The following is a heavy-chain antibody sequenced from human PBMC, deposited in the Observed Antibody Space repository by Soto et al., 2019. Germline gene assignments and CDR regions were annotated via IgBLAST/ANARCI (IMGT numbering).Heavy chain of an antibody. V-gene: IGHV4-39*01. CDR2: IYYSGST. CDR1: GGSISSSSYY. Sequence: PSETLSLTCTVSGGSISSSSYYWGWFRQPPGKGLEWIGSIYYSGSTYYNPSLKSRVTISVDTSKNQFSLKLSSVTAADTAVYYCARQLGYCSSTSCYYYYYGMDVWGQGTTVTVSS. D-gene: IGHD2-2*01. J-gene: IGHJ6*02. CDR3: ARQLGYCSSTSCYYYYYGMDV.